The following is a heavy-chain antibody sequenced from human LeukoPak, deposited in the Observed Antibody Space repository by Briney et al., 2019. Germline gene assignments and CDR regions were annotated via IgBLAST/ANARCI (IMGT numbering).Heavy chain of an antibody. V-gene: IGHV3-11*01. D-gene: IGHD3-10*01. CDR3: ARGSGTYYNFDF. J-gene: IGHJ4*02. CDR2: ISGSRTTI. CDR1: GFTFSDYY. Sequence: GGSLRLSCAASGFTFSDYYMSWIRLAPGKGLEWLSYISGSRTTIYYADSVKGRFTISRDNAKDSLYLQMNNLRAEDTAVYYCARGSGTYYNFDFWGQGTLVTVSS.